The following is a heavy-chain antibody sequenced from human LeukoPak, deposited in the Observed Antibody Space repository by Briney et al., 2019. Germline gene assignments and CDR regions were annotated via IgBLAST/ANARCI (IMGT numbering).Heavy chain of an antibody. D-gene: IGHD6-19*01. CDR2: INHSGST. CDR3: ARGRRPVAGTFRPFDY. J-gene: IGHJ4*02. V-gene: IGHV4-34*01. CDR1: GGSFSGYY. Sequence: SETLSLTCAVYGGSFSGYYWSWIRQPPGKGPEWIGEINHSGSTNYNPSLKSRVTISVDTSKNQFSLKLSSVTAADTAVYYRARGRRPVAGTFRPFDYWGQGTLVTVSS.